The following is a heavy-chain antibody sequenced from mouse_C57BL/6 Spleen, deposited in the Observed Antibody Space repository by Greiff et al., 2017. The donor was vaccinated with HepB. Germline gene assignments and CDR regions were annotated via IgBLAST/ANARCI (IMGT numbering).Heavy chain of an antibody. Sequence: VKLMESGAELMKPGASVKLSCKATGYTFTGYWIEWVKQRPGHGLEWIGEILPGSGSTNYNEKFKGKATFTADTSSNTAYMQLSSLTTEDSAIYYCAREKVYYDYDEGAMDYWGQGTSVTVSS. CDR3: AREKVYYDYDEGAMDY. CDR2: ILPGSGST. V-gene: IGHV1-9*01. CDR1: GYTFTGYW. J-gene: IGHJ4*01. D-gene: IGHD2-4*01.